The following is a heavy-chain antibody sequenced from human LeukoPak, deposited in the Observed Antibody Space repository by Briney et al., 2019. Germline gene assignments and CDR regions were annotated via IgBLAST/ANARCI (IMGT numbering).Heavy chain of an antibody. V-gene: IGHV1-46*01. Sequence: EASVKVSCKASGYTFTSYGISWVRQAPGQGLEWMGISNPSGGSSNYAQKFQGRVTMTRDTSTSTVYMELSSLRSEDTAVYYCARWTITYLDYWGQGTLVTVSS. CDR3: ARWTITYLDY. D-gene: IGHD1-14*01. CDR1: GYTFTSYG. J-gene: IGHJ4*02. CDR2: SNPSGGSS.